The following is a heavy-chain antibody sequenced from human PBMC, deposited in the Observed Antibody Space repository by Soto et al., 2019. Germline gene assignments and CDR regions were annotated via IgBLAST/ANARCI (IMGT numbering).Heavy chain of an antibody. D-gene: IGHD3-10*01. CDR2: IYPGDSDT. J-gene: IGHJ5*02. V-gene: IGHV5-51*01. CDR3: ARHPNSYYYGSGRTGWFDP. Sequence: GESLKISCKGSGYSFTSYWIGWVRQMPRKGLEWMGIIYPGDSDTRYSPSFQGQVTISADKSISTAYLQWSSLKASDTAMYYCARHPNSYYYGSGRTGWFDPWGQGTLVTVSS. CDR1: GYSFTSYW.